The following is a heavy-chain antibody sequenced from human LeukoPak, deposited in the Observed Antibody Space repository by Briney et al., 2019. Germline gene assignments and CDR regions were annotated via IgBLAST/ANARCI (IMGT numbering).Heavy chain of an antibody. Sequence: VAVISYDGSNKYYADSVKGRFTISRDNSKNTLYLQMNSLRAEDTAVYYCARKSGYNWFDPWGQGTLVTVSS. D-gene: IGHD5-12*01. CDR2: ISYDGSNK. V-gene: IGHV3-30-3*01. J-gene: IGHJ5*02. CDR3: ARKSGYNWFDP.